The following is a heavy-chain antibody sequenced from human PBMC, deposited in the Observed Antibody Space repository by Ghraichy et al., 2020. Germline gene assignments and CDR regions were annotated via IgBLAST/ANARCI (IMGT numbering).Heavy chain of an antibody. Sequence: SETLSLTCAVYGGSFSGYYWSWIRQPPGKGLEWIGEINHSGSTNYNPSLKSRVTISVDTSKNQFSLKLSSVTAADTAVYYCARILVPGKKYYYDSSGYSSSFDYWGQGTLVTVSS. CDR1: GGSFSGYY. CDR2: INHSGST. D-gene: IGHD3-22*01. V-gene: IGHV4-34*01. J-gene: IGHJ4*02. CDR3: ARILVPGKKYYYDSSGYSSSFDY.